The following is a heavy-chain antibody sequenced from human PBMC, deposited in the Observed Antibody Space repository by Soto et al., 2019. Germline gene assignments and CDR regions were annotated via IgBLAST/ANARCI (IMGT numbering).Heavy chain of an antibody. CDR3: ARFLGGPTYDSSGYYNWFDP. J-gene: IGHJ5*02. CDR1: GGSISSYY. D-gene: IGHD3-22*01. Sequence: SETLSLTCTVSGGSISSYYWSWIRQPPGKGLEWIGYIYYSGSTNYNPSLKSRVTISVDTSKNQFSLKLSSVTAADTAVYYCARFLGGPTYDSSGYYNWFDPWGQGTLVTVSS. CDR2: IYYSGST. V-gene: IGHV4-59*01.